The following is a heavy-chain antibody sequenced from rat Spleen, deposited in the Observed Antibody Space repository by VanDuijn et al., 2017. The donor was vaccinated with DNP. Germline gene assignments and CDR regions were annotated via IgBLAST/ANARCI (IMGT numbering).Heavy chain of an antibody. CDR2: VQSDGNT. Sequence: QVQLKESGPGLVQPSQTLSLTCTVSGFSLTNYHVDWVRQPPGKGLEWMGRVQSDGNTDYNSVLKSRLSISRNTSKSQVFLKMNRVQTEDTAIYFCTRVLYNGYQRHYWSFDFWGPGTMVTVSS. V-gene: IGHV2-27*01. D-gene: IGHD1-6*01. CDR1: GFSLTNYH. J-gene: IGHJ1*01. CDR3: TRVLYNGYQRHYWSFDF.